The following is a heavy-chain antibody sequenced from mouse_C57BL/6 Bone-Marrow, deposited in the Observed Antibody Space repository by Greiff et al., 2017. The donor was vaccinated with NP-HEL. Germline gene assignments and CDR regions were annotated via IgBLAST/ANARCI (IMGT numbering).Heavy chain of an antibody. J-gene: IGHJ2*01. CDR1: GFTFSDYG. D-gene: IGHD1-1*01. CDR2: ISSGSSTI. Sequence: DVQLQESGGGLVKPGGSLKLSCAASGFTFSDYGMHWVRQAPEKGLEWVAYISSGSSTIYYAATVKGRFTISRDNAKNTLFLQMTSLRSEDTAMYYCAGNYGFDYWGQGTTLTVSS. V-gene: IGHV5-17*01. CDR3: AGNYGFDY.